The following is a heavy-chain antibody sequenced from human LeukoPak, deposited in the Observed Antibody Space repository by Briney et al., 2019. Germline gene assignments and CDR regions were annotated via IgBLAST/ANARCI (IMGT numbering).Heavy chain of an antibody. V-gene: IGHV3-48*01. J-gene: IGHJ4*02. CDR2: ISSTSKTI. CDR3: ARVLTPHAGRTPSSLDY. Sequence: PGGSLRLSCAASGFTFSRYSMNWVRQVPGMGLEWISYISSTSKTIYYANSLKGRFTISRDNADNSLFLQINSLRAEDTAVYYCARVLTPHAGRTPSSLDYWGQGTLVTVSS. D-gene: IGHD2-15*01. CDR1: GFTFSRYS.